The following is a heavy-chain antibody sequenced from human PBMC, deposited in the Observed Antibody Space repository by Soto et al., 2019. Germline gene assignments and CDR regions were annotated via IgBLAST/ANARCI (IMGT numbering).Heavy chain of an antibody. D-gene: IGHD3-10*01. CDR3: ACQLRYDSGIDP. J-gene: IGHJ5*02. Sequence: QVQLQESGPRLVKPSQTLSLTCTVSGGFSRSDDYYMSWIRKAPGKGLEWIGYMYYNGNTYYNPSLKSRVTLSADTSKTRFSLQLSSVTAADTALYYCACQLRYDSGIDPWGQGILVTVSS. CDR2: MYYNGNT. V-gene: IGHV4-30-4*01. CDR1: GGFSRSDDYY.